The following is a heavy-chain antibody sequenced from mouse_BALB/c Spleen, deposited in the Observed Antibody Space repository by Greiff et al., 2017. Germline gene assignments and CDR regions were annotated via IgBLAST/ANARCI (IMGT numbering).Heavy chain of an antibody. CDR3: AIYYRYDAMDY. V-gene: IGHV1-82*01. J-gene: IGHJ4*01. CDR1: GYAFSSSW. CDR2: IYPGDGDT. D-gene: IGHD2-14*01. Sequence: QGQLQQSGPELVKPGASVKISCKASGYAFSSSWMNWVKQRPGQGLEWIGRIYPGDGDTNYNGKFKGKATLTADKSSSTAYMQLSSLTSVDSAVYFCAIYYRYDAMDYWGQGTSVTVSS.